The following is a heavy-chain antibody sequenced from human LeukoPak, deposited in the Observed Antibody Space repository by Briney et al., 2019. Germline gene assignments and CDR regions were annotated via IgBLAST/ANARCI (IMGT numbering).Heavy chain of an antibody. CDR2: ISPSGDIT. V-gene: IGHV3-23*01. Sequence: GGTLRLSCAATGFTFSKHGMNWVRQAPGKGLEWVSGISPSGDITYYADSVKGRFTISRDNSKNTLYLEVISLTAEDTAVYYCAKDDAWLRFGEWSQGTLVTVSS. CDR1: GFTFSKHG. J-gene: IGHJ4*02. CDR3: AKDDAWLRFGE. D-gene: IGHD3-10*01.